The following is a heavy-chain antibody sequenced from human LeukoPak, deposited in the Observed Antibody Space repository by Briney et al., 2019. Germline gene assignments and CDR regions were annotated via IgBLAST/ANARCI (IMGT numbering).Heavy chain of an antibody. D-gene: IGHD6-13*01. CDR1: GGSISSNY. CDR3: AREDTSLEAAGTDPYFFDY. CDR2: IYTSEST. Sequence: PSETLSLTCTVSGGSISSNYWSWIRQPAGKGLEWIGRIYTSESTNYNPSLKSRVTMSVDTSKNQFSLKLSSVTAADTAVYYCAREDTSLEAAGTDPYFFDYWGQGTLVTVSS. J-gene: IGHJ4*02. V-gene: IGHV4-4*07.